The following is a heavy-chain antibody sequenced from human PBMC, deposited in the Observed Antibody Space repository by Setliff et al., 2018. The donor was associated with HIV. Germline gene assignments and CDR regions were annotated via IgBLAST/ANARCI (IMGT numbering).Heavy chain of an antibody. CDR1: GGTFSNYA. D-gene: IGHD3-22*01. V-gene: IGHV1-69*10. Sequence: GASVKVSCKASGGTFSNYAFSWVRQAPGQGLEWMGGLIPIVDITKSTQKFRDRVTFTADESTKTAQMELSGLTFEDTAVYYCAVGGVTLLDYVSLFSESSVYVLDSWGQGTLVTVSS. CDR3: AVGGVTLLDYVSLFSESSVYVLDS. CDR2: LIPIVDIT. J-gene: IGHJ4*02.